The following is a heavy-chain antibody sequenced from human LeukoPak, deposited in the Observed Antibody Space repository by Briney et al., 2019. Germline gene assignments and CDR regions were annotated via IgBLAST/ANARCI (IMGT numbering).Heavy chain of an antibody. Sequence: ASETLSLTCAVYGGSFSGYYWSWIRQPPGKGLEWIGEINHSGSTNYNPSLKSRVTISVDTSKNQFSLKLSSVTAADTAVYYCARQSQGAGQGLQVYWGQGTLVTVSS. CDR3: ARQSQGAGQGLQVY. J-gene: IGHJ4*02. V-gene: IGHV4-34*01. CDR2: INHSGST. D-gene: IGHD6-19*01. CDR1: GGSFSGYY.